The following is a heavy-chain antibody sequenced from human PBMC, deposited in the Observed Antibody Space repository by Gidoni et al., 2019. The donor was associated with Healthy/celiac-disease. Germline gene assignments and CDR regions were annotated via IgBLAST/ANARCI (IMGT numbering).Heavy chain of an antibody. J-gene: IGHJ4*02. CDR2: INSDGSST. CDR3: ARDGGWFGELLPLDY. V-gene: IGHV3-74*01. D-gene: IGHD3-10*01. CDR1: GFTFSSYW. Sequence: EVQLVESGGGLVQPGGSLRVSCAASGFTFSSYWMHWVRQAPGKGLVWVSRINSDGSSTSYADSVKGRFTISRDNAKNTLYLQMNSLRAEDTAVYYCARDGGWFGELLPLDYWGQGTLVTVSS.